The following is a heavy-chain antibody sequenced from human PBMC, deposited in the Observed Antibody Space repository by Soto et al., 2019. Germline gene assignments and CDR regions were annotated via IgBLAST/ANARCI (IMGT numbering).Heavy chain of an antibody. CDR3: ARDRYSYYDFWSGSLPYYYYGMDV. Sequence: PGGSLRLSCVASGFTFSSYWMSWVRQAPGKVLEWVANIKQDGSEKYYVDSVKGRFTISRDNAKNSLYLQMNSLRAEDTAVYYCARDRYSYYDFWSGSLPYYYYGMDVWGQGTTVTVSS. J-gene: IGHJ6*02. V-gene: IGHV3-7*01. CDR1: GFTFSSYW. D-gene: IGHD3-3*01. CDR2: IKQDGSEK.